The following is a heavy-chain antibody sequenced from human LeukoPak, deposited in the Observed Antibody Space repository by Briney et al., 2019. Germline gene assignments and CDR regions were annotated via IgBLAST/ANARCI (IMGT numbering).Heavy chain of an antibody. CDR3: AREKDQAAAGHFDY. Sequence: ASVKVSFKASGYTFTGYYTHWVRQAPGQGLEWMGWINPNSGGTNYAQKFQGRVTMTRDTSISTAYMELSRLRSDDTAVYYCAREKDQAAAGHFDYWGQGTLVTVSS. CDR1: GYTFTGYY. J-gene: IGHJ4*02. D-gene: IGHD6-13*01. CDR2: INPNSGGT. V-gene: IGHV1-2*02.